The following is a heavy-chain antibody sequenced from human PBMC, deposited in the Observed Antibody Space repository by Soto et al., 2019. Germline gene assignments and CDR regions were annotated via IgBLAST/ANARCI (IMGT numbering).Heavy chain of an antibody. D-gene: IGHD6-13*01. V-gene: IGHV3-74*01. CDR1: GFTFSSYW. CDR3: ARGYSGSWANGLDI. J-gene: IGHJ3*02. CDR2: INSDGSST. Sequence: EEQLVESGGDLVQPGGSLRLSCAASGFTFSSYWIHWVRQAPGKGPVWVSRINSDGSSTSYADSVKGRFTIARDNAKNTLFLQMNSLRAEDTAVYYCARGYSGSWANGLDIWGQGTTVTVSS.